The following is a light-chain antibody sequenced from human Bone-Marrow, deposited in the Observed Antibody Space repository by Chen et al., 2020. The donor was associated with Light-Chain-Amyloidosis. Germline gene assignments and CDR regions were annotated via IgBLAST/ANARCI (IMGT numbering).Light chain of an antibody. Sequence: SYELTQPPSVSVSPGQTARIPCSGDDLPTKYAYWYQQKPGQAPVLVIQRDTERPSGISERFSGSSSGKTATLTISGVRAEDEADYHCQSADSSGTYEVIFGGGTKLTVL. CDR2: RDT. J-gene: IGLJ2*01. V-gene: IGLV3-25*03. CDR1: DLPTKY. CDR3: QSADSSGTYEVI.